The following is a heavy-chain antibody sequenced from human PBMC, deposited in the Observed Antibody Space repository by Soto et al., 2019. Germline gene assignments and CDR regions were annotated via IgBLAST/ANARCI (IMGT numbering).Heavy chain of an antibody. CDR2: LKSYTDAGTT. CDR3: AKITRGNSYANY. CDR1: GFTFTDAW. J-gene: IGHJ4*02. D-gene: IGHD5-18*01. V-gene: IGHV3-15*07. Sequence: EVQLVESGGGLVEPGGSLRLSCAASGFTFTDAWMIWVRQAPGKGLEWVGRLKSYTDAGTTDYAAPVKGRFTVSRDDSKNTLYLQMNSLKTEDTAVYYSAKITRGNSYANYWGQGTLVTVSS.